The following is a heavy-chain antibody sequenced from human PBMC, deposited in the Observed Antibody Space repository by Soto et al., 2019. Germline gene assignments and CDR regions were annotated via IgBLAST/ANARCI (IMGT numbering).Heavy chain of an antibody. CDR2: ISYDGSNK. CDR3: AKVLPVNYYGSGSYPYYYYGMDV. J-gene: IGHJ6*02. Sequence: GGSLRLSCAASGFTFSSYGMHWVRQAPGKGLEWVAVISYDGSNKYYADSVKGRFTISRDNSKNTLYLQMNSLRAEDTAVYYCAKVLPVNYYGSGSYPYYYYGMDVWGQGTTVTVSS. V-gene: IGHV3-30*18. D-gene: IGHD3-10*01. CDR1: GFTFSSYG.